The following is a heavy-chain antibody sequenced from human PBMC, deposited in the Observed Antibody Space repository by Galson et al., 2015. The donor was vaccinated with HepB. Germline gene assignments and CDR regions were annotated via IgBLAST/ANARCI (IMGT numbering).Heavy chain of an antibody. D-gene: IGHD6-13*01. Sequence: SVKVSCKASGYTFTSYAMHWVRQAPGQRLEWMGWINAGNGNTKYSQKFQGRVTITRDTSASTAYMELSSLRSEDTAVYYCARELFLRWQQSAKLDYWGQGTLVTVSS. CDR3: ARELFLRWQQSAKLDY. CDR1: GYTFTSYA. CDR2: INAGNGNT. J-gene: IGHJ4*02. V-gene: IGHV1-3*01.